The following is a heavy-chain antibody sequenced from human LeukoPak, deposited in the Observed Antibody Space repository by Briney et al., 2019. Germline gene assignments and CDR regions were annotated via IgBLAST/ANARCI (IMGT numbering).Heavy chain of an antibody. V-gene: IGHV6-1*01. J-gene: IGHJ4*02. CDR3: ARALERYYFDF. CDR1: GDTVSGNSGS. D-gene: IGHD1-1*01. Sequence: SQTLSLTFAISGDTVSGNSGSWIWIRQSPSRGLEWLGRTYYMSKWFHEYAVSEKGRIIISPDTANNQFSLHLSSVTADDTGVYYCARALERYYFDFWGQGTLVTVSS. CDR2: TYYMSKWFH.